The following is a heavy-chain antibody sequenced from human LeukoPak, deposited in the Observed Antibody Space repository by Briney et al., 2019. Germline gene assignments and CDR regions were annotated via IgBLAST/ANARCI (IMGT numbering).Heavy chain of an antibody. J-gene: IGHJ4*02. D-gene: IGHD5-18*01. CDR2: IYYSGST. Sequence: SETLSLTCTVPGGSISSGSYYWSWIRQPPGKGLEWIGYIYYSGSTNYNPSLKSRVTISVDTPKNQFSLKLSSVTAADTAVYYCARAWDTAYLNYWGQGTLVTVSS. V-gene: IGHV4-61*01. CDR1: GGSISSGSYY. CDR3: ARAWDTAYLNY.